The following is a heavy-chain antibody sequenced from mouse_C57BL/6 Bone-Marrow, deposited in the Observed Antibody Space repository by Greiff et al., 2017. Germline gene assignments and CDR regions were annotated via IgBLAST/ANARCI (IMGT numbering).Heavy chain of an antibody. CDR1: GYTFTSYW. J-gene: IGHJ4*01. CDR3: ARWYYDYVYAIDY. Sequence: QVQLQQPGAELVKPGASVKMSCKASGYTFTSYWLTWVKQRPGQGLEWIGDIYPGSGSTNYNEKFKSKATLTVDTSSSTAYMQLSSLTSEDSAVYYCARWYYDYVYAIDYWGQGTSGTVSS. CDR2: IYPGSGST. D-gene: IGHD2-4*01. V-gene: IGHV1-55*01.